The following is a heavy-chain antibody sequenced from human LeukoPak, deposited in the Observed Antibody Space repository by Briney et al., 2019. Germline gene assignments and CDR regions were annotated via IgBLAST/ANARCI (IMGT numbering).Heavy chain of an antibody. V-gene: IGHV3-48*01. D-gene: IGHD4-17*01. CDR1: GFTFGVYS. CDR2: ISSTSTTI. J-gene: IGHJ3*02. CDR3: VRNDGDDAFDI. Sequence: GGSLRLSCAASGFTFGVYSMNWFRQAPGRGLEWVSYISSTSTTIYYKDSVKGRFTISRDNAKNSLYLHMTSLRVEDTAVYYCVRNDGDDAFDIWGQGTMVTVSS.